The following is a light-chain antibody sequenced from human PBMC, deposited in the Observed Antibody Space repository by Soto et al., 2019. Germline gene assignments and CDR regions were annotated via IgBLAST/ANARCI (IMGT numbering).Light chain of an antibody. V-gene: IGLV2-8*01. CDR1: STDVGGYNF. CDR2: EVS. J-gene: IGLJ2*01. CDR3: SSYVGTNEFVV. Sequence: QSALTQPPSASGSPGQSVTISCTGTSTDVGGYNFVSWYQQHPGKAPKLLIYEVSQWPSGVPDRFSGSKSANTASLTVSGLQAEDEAVYYCSSYVGTNEFVVFGGGTKLTVL.